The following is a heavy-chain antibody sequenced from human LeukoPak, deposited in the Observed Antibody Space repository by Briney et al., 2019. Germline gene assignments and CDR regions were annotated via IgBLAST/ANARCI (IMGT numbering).Heavy chain of an antibody. J-gene: IGHJ4*02. Sequence: GGSLRLSCAASGFTFSDYHMSWIRQAPGKGLEWVSYISSSSDYTDYADSVKGRFTISRDNAKKSLFLQMNSLRAEDTAVYCCAGPTCLRGGYCGTNSWGQGTLVIVSS. CDR2: ISSSSDYT. V-gene: IGHV3-11*03. CDR3: AGPTCLRGGYCGTNS. D-gene: IGHD2-2*01. CDR1: GFTFSDYH.